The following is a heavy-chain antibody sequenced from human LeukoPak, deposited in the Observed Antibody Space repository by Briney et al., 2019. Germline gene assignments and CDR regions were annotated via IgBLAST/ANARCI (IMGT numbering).Heavy chain of an antibody. D-gene: IGHD1-26*01. V-gene: IGHV4-59*01. CDR2: IHYSGST. CDR1: GGSIGSYY. J-gene: IGHJ4*02. CDR3: ARTVGATTGIDY. Sequence: SETLSLTCTVSGGSIGSYYWSWIRQPPGKGLDYIGYIHYSGSTNYNPSLKSRVTISVDTPKNQFSLRLSSVTAADTAVYYCARTVGATTGIDYWGQGALVTVSS.